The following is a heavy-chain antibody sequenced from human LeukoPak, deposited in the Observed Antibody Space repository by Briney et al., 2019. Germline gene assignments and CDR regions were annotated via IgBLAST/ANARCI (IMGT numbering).Heavy chain of an antibody. D-gene: IGHD3-3*01. CDR1: GFTFSSYG. CDR3: AKEGMYYDFWSENEGYFDY. Sequence: GGSLRLSCAASGFTFSSYGMHWVRQAPGKGLEWVAFIRYDGSNKYYADSVKGRFTISRDNSKNTLYLQMNSLRAEDTAVYYCAKEGMYYDFWSENEGYFDYWGQGTLVTVSS. J-gene: IGHJ4*02. CDR2: IRYDGSNK. V-gene: IGHV3-30*02.